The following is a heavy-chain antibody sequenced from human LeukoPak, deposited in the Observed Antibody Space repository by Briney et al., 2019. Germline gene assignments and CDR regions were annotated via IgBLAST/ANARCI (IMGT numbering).Heavy chain of an antibody. V-gene: IGHV3-23*01. CDR2: ISGSGGST. Sequence: GGTLRLSCAASGFTFSSYGMSWVRQAPGKGLEWVSAISGSGGSTYYADSVKGRFTISRDNSKNTLYLQMNSLRAEDTAVYYCAKDSYYGSGDYYYYMDVWGKGTTVTISS. CDR1: GFTFSSYG. D-gene: IGHD3-10*01. CDR3: AKDSYYGSGDYYYYMDV. J-gene: IGHJ6*03.